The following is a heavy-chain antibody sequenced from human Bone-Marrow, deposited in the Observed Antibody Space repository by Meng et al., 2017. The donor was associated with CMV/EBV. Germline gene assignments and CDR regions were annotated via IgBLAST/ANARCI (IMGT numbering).Heavy chain of an antibody. CDR1: GFTFSSYA. CDR2: ISSSSSYI. Sequence: GGSLRLSCAASGFTFSSYAMSWVRQAPGKGLEWVSSISSSSSYIYYADSVKGRFTISRDNAKNSLYLQMNSLRAEDTAVYYCARDNYYDFWSGYPTTALDAFDIWGQGTMVTVSS. V-gene: IGHV3-21*01. D-gene: IGHD3-3*01. CDR3: ARDNYYDFWSGYPTTALDAFDI. J-gene: IGHJ3*02.